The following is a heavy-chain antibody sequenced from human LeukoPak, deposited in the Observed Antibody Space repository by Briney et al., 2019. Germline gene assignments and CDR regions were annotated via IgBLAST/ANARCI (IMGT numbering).Heavy chain of an antibody. Sequence: ASVKVSCKVSGYTLTALSMHWGRQAPGKGLEWMGGFDPEDGETIYAQKFQGRVTMTEDTSTDTAYMELSRLRSEDTAVYYCATDSPGIAVAGGHNWFDPWGQGTLVTVSS. CDR1: GYTLTALS. J-gene: IGHJ5*02. D-gene: IGHD6-19*01. V-gene: IGHV1-24*01. CDR2: FDPEDGET. CDR3: ATDSPGIAVAGGHNWFDP.